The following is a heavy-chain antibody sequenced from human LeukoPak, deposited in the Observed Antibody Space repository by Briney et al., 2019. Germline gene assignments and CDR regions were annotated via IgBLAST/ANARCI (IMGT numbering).Heavy chain of an antibody. J-gene: IGHJ2*01. CDR2: PNSGNT. V-gene: IGHV1-8*01. D-gene: IGHD4-17*01. Sequence: PNSGNTGYAQKFQGRVTMTRNTSISTAYMELSSLRSEDTAVYYCARELGGPTVNPYWYFDLWGRGTLVTVSS. CDR3: ARELGGPTVNPYWYFDL.